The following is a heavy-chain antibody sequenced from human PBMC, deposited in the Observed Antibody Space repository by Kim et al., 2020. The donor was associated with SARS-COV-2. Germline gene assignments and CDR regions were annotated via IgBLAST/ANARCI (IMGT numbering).Heavy chain of an antibody. J-gene: IGHJ4*02. V-gene: IGHV4-34*01. CDR1: GGSFSGSY. Sequence: SETLSLTCAVYGGSFSGSYWSWIRQPPGKGLEWIGEISQSGSPNYNPSLKRRVTISQEKSKNQFSLKLSSVTAADTAVYYCAFDYGSGFFDYWGQGTLVTVSS. D-gene: IGHD3-10*01. CDR2: ISQSGSP. CDR3: AFDYGSGFFDY.